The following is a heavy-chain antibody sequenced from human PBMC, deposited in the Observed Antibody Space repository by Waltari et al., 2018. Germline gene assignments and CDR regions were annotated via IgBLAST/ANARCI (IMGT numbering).Heavy chain of an antibody. CDR3: ARPGIVGATYVFDY. CDR1: GAPFSSYA. J-gene: IGHJ4*02. Sequence: QVQLVQSGAGVRKPGSSVKVSCKASGAPFSSYAISWVRQAPGQGLEWMGRIIPIVGTANYAQKFQGRVTITADKSTSTAYMELSSLRSEDTAVYYCARPGIVGATYVFDYWGQGTLVTVSS. CDR2: IIPIVGTA. V-gene: IGHV1-69*08. D-gene: IGHD1-26*01.